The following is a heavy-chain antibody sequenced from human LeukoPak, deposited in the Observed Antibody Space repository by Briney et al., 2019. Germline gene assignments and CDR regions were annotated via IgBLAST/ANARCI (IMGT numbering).Heavy chain of an antibody. D-gene: IGHD2-15*01. V-gene: IGHV3-30*18. CDR3: AKVVRTIVVVVAATLGVRVFDY. CDR1: AFTFSSYG. CDR2: ISYDGSNK. Sequence: GESLRLSCAASAFTFSSYGMHWVRQAPGKGLEWVAVISYDGSNKYYADSVKGRFTISRDNSKNTLYLQMNSLRAEDTAVYYCAKVVRTIVVVVAATLGVRVFDYWGQGTLVTVSS. J-gene: IGHJ4*02.